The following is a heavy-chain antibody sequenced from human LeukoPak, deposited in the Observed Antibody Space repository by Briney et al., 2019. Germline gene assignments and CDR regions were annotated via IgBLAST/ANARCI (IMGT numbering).Heavy chain of an antibody. D-gene: IGHD2-15*01. J-gene: IGHJ3*02. CDR1: GYSISSGYY. CDR2: IYYSGST. V-gene: IGHV4-31*03. CDR3: ASSCSGGSCYSSTFDI. Sequence: SETLSLTCSVSGYSISSGYYWGWIRQHPGKGLEWIGYIYYSGSTYYNPSPKSRVTISVDTSKNQFSLKLSSVTAADTAVYYCASSCSGGSCYSSTFDIWGQGTMVTVSS.